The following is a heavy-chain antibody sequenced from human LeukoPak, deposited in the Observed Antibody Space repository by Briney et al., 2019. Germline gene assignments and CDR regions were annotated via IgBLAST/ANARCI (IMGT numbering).Heavy chain of an antibody. CDR3: ARASSGAPRLGFDP. CDR2: IYYSGST. D-gene: IGHD3-22*01. V-gene: IGHV4-31*03. Sequence: PSQTLSLTCTVSGGSISSGGYYWSWIRQHPGTGLEWIGYIYYSGSTYYNPSLKSRLTISLDTSKNQFSLNLSSMTAADTAVYYCARASSGAPRLGFDPWGQGTQVTVSS. CDR1: GGSISSGGYY. J-gene: IGHJ5*02.